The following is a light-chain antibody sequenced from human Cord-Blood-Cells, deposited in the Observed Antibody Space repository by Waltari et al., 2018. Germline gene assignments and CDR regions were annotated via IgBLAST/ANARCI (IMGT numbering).Light chain of an antibody. CDR2: DAS. Sequence: EIVLTQSPATLSLSPGERATLSCRASQSVSSYLAWYQQKPGQAPRLLIYDASNSATGIAARFSGSGSGTDFTLTISSLEPEDFAVYYCQQRSNWPPITFGQGTRLEIK. J-gene: IGKJ5*01. V-gene: IGKV3-11*01. CDR3: QQRSNWPPIT. CDR1: QSVSSY.